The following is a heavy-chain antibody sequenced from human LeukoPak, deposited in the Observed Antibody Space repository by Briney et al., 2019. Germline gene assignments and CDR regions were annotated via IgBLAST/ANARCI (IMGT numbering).Heavy chain of an antibody. CDR3: ARRHKGRRFDL. Sequence: PSETLSLTCAVYGGSFSGYYWSWIRQPPGKGLEWIGEINHSGSTNDNPSLKSRVTISVDTSKNQFSLKLGSVTAADTAVYYCARRHKGRRFDLWGQGTLVTVSS. V-gene: IGHV4-34*01. CDR1: GGSFSGYY. J-gene: IGHJ5*02. D-gene: IGHD2-15*01. CDR2: INHSGST.